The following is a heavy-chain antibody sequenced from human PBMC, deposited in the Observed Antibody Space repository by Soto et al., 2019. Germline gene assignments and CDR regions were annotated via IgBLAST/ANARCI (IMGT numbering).Heavy chain of an antibody. J-gene: IGHJ6*04. V-gene: IGHV1-69*12. CDR1: GGTFSSYA. CDR3: ATHMTTVGYGYVMDV. D-gene: IGHD4-4*01. CDR2: IIPIFGTA. Sequence: QVQLVQSGAEVKKPGSSVTVSCKASGGTFSSYAISWERQAPGQGLEWMGGIIPIFGTADYAQKFQGRVTITADESTSTAYMELSSLRFEDTAVYYCATHMTTVGYGYVMDVWGEGTTVTVSS.